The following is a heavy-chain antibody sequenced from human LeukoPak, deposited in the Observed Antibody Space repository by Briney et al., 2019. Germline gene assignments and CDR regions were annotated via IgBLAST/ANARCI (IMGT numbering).Heavy chain of an antibody. CDR3: AVGAEYSGYSYGFDY. Sequence: SDKGHCKVSGYTLTELSMHWLTNDIGKGIEFTRGFDPEDGETIYAQKFQGRVTMTETTSTDPAYMELSSLRSEDTAVYYCAVGAEYSGYSYGFDYWGQGTLVTVSS. D-gene: IGHD5-18*01. V-gene: IGHV1-24*01. CDR1: GYTLTELS. J-gene: IGHJ4*02. CDR2: FDPEDGET.